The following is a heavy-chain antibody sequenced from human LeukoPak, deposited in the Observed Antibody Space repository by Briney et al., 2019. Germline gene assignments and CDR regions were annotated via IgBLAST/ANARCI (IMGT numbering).Heavy chain of an antibody. CDR2: ISYDGSNK. CDR3: ARGRSRIVVVVAVDY. J-gene: IGHJ4*02. V-gene: IGHV3-30*03. CDR1: GFTFSSYS. Sequence: GGSLRLSCAASGFTFSSYSMNWVRQAPGKGLEWVAVISYDGSNKYYTDSVKGRFTISRDNSKNTLYLQMNSLRAEDTAVYYCARGRSRIVVVVAVDYWGQGTLVTVSS. D-gene: IGHD2-15*01.